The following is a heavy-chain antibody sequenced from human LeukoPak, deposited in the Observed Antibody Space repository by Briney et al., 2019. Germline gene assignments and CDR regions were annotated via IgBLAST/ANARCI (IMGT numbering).Heavy chain of an antibody. CDR3: ARAREWIQLRDAFDI. J-gene: IGHJ3*02. CDR2: IYYSGSP. CDR1: GGSISSYY. Sequence: KPSETLSLTCTVSGGSISSYYWSWVRQPPGKGLEWSGYIYYSGSPNYNPSLTSRVTISVDTSKNQFSLKLSSVTAADTAVYYCARAREWIQLRDAFDIWGQGTMVTVPS. D-gene: IGHD5-18*01. V-gene: IGHV4-59*01.